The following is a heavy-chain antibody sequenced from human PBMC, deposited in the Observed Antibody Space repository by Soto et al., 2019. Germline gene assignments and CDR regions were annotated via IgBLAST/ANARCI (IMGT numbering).Heavy chain of an antibody. CDR1: GFTVSSNY. Sequence: TGGSLRLSCAASGFTVSSNYMSWVRQAPGKGLEWVSVIYSGGSTYYADSVKGRFTISRDNSKNTLYLQMNSLRAEDTAVYYCASEGRTTVTNDAFDIWGQGTMVTVSS. J-gene: IGHJ3*02. CDR3: ASEGRTTVTNDAFDI. D-gene: IGHD4-17*01. V-gene: IGHV3-66*01. CDR2: IYSGGST.